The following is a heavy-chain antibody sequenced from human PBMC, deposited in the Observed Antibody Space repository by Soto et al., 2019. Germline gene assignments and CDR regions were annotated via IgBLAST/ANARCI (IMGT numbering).Heavy chain of an antibody. CDR1: RVAFSKFI. V-gene: IGHV1-69*01. J-gene: IGHJ6*02. CDR3: AKVRYSSPMGYYYGMDV. Sequence: QAQLEQSGGEVKKPGSSVKVSCKASRVAFSKFIVTWVRQAPGLGLEWVGGIIPIFGTANYAQKLQGRGTITADESTSTSYMEVNNLRSEDTAVYYCAKVRYSSPMGYYYGMDVWGQGTTVTVSS. D-gene: IGHD6-19*01. CDR2: IIPIFGTA.